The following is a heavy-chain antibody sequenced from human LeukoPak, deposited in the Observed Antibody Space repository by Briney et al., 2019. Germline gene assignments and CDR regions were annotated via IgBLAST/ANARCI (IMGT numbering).Heavy chain of an antibody. Sequence: SVKVSCKASGGTFSSYSISWVRQAPGQGLEWMGGIIPIFGAANYAQKFQGRVTITADESTSTAYMELSSLRSEDTAVYYCAREARQRLSEDYFYFYGMDVSGHGAPVTASS. CDR2: IIPIFGAA. CDR3: AREARQRLSEDYFYFYGMDV. D-gene: IGHD6-25*01. J-gene: IGHJ6*02. V-gene: IGHV1-69*01. CDR1: GGTFSSYS.